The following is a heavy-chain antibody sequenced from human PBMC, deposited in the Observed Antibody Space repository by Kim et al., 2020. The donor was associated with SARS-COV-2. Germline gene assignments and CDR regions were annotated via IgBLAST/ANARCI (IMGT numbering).Heavy chain of an antibody. CDR3: ARDPGYGDYEGVFDY. D-gene: IGHD4-17*01. CDR2: INPSGGST. J-gene: IGHJ4*02. CDR1: GYTFTSYY. V-gene: IGHV1-46*01. Sequence: ASVKVSCKASGYTFTSYYMHWVRQAPGQGLEWMGIINPSGGSTSYAQKFQGRVTMTRDTSTSTVYMELSSLRSEDTAVYYCARDPGYGDYEGVFDYWGQGTLVTVSS.